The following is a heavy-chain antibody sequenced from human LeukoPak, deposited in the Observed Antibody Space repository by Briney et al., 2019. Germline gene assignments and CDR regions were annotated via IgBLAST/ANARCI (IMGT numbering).Heavy chain of an antibody. V-gene: IGHV3-30*18. J-gene: IGHJ4*02. CDR3: AKDGIAVAQY. CDR2: ISYDGSNK. CDR1: GFTFSSYC. Sequence: PGGSLRLSCAASGFTFSSYCMHWVRQAPGKGLEWVAVISYDGSNKYYADSVKGRFTISRDNSKNTLYLQMNSLRAEDTAVYYCAKDGIAVAQYWGQGTLVTVSS. D-gene: IGHD6-19*01.